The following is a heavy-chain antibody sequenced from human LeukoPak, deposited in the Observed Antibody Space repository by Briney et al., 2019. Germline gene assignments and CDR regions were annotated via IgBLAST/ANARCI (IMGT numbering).Heavy chain of an antibody. J-gene: IGHJ5*02. V-gene: IGHV4-34*01. CDR2: INHSGST. Sequence: SETLSLTCAVYGGSFSGYYWSWIRQPPGKGLEWIGEINHSGSTNYNPPLKSRVTISVDTSKNQFSLKLSSVTAADTAVYYCTTAPTRRWFDPWGQGTLVTVSS. CDR3: TTAPTRRWFDP. CDR1: GGSFSGYY. D-gene: IGHD4-17*01.